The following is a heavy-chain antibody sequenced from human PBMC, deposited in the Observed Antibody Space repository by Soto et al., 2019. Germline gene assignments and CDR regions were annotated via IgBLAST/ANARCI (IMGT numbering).Heavy chain of an antibody. J-gene: IGHJ4*02. D-gene: IGHD3-9*01. CDR3: ARCDILTGYYPHSFEY. V-gene: IGHV4-30-2*05. CDR2: ISHTGST. CDR1: GGSITSGNSYS. Sequence: SETLSLTCAVSGGSITSGNSYSWSWIRQPPGKGLEWIGSISHTGSTSYNPSLKSRVSISVDTSLSQFSLKLNSVTAADTAVYYCARCDILTGYYPHSFEYWSQGTLVTVSS.